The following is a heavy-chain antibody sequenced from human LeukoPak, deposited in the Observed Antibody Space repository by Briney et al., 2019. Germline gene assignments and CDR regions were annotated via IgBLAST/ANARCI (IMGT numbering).Heavy chain of an antibody. CDR1: GYTFTGYY. J-gene: IGHJ6*03. D-gene: IGHD5-18*01. CDR3: ARRGYNYGPKKTYLHYYYMDV. Sequence: ASVKVPCKASGYTFTGYYIHWVRQAPGQGLEWMGWINTKSGEINYGQHFQGRVTMTRDTSISTAYMELSRLRADDTAIFYCARRGYNYGPKKTYLHYYYMDVSGTRATVTVSS. CDR2: INTKSGEI. V-gene: IGHV1-2*02.